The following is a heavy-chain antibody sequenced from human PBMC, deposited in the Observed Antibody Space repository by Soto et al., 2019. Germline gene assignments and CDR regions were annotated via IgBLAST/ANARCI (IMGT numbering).Heavy chain of an antibody. D-gene: IGHD2-15*01. CDR1: GFTVSSNY. V-gene: IGHV3-53*01. CDR3: ARDRVRFSATTRSYYYNGMDV. J-gene: IGHJ6*02. CDR2: VYSDGRT. Sequence: GGTLRLSCAASGFTVSSNYTSWVRQVPGKGLEWVSVVYSDGRTYYADSVKGRFSISRDNSKNTLYLQMNSLRAEDTAVYYCARDRVRFSATTRSYYYNGMDVWGQGTTVTVSS.